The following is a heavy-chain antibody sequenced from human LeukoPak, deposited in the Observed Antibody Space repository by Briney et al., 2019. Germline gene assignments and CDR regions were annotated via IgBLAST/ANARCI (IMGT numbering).Heavy chain of an antibody. V-gene: IGHV3-21*01. Sequence: PGGSLRLSCAAAGFTFSKTWMSWVRQAPGKGLEWVSSISSSSSYIYYADSVKGRFTISRDNAKNSLYLQMNSLRAEDTAVYYCGTRGYSEYYFDYWGQGTLVTVSS. D-gene: IGHD3-22*01. CDR1: GFTFSKTW. CDR3: GTRGYSEYYFDY. CDR2: ISSSSSYI. J-gene: IGHJ4*02.